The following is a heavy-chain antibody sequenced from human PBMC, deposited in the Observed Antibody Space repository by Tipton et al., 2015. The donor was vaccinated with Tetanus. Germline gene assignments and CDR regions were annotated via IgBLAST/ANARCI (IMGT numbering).Heavy chain of an antibody. CDR1: GGSVSSGSYY. J-gene: IGHJ3*02. D-gene: IGHD2-2*03. Sequence: TLSLTCTVSGGSVSSGSYYWSRIRQPTGKGLEWIGYIYYSGSTNYNPSLKSRVTISVDTSKNQFSLKLSSVTAADTAVYYCARVMDSNTSDIWGQGTMVTVSS. CDR2: IYYSGST. V-gene: IGHV4-61*01. CDR3: ARVMDSNTSDI.